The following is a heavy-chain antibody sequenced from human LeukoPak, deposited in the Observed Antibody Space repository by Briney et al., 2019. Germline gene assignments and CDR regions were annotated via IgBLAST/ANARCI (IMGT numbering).Heavy chain of an antibody. J-gene: IGHJ6*03. CDR1: GYTFTNYD. Sequence: ASVKVSCKASGYTFTNYDINWVRQATGQGLGWMGWMNPNSGNTGYAQKLQGRVTMTTDTSTSTAYMELRSLRSDDTAVYYCARDADFWSGYYSYYYYYYMDVWGKGTTVTVSS. CDR2: MNPNSGNT. D-gene: IGHD3-3*01. V-gene: IGHV1-8*01. CDR3: ARDADFWSGYYSYYYYYYMDV.